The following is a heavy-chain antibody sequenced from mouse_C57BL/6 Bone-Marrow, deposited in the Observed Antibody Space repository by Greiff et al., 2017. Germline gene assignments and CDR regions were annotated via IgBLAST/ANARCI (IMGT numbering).Heavy chain of an antibody. CDR1: GFTFSDYG. CDR3: ASVAWFAY. J-gene: IGHJ3*01. Sequence: EVKVEESGGGLVKPGGSLKLSCAASGFTFSDYGMHWVRQAPEKGLEWVAYISSGSSTIYYADSVKGRFTISRDNAKNTLFLQMTSLRSEDTAMYYCASVAWFAYWGQGTLVTVSA. V-gene: IGHV5-17*01. CDR2: ISSGSSTI.